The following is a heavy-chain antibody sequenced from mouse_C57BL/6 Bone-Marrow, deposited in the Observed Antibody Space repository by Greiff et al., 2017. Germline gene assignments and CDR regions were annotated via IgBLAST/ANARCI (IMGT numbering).Heavy chain of an antibody. V-gene: IGHV14-4*01. Sequence: EVQLQQSGAELVRPGASVKLSCTASGFNIKDDYMHWVKQRPEQGLEWIGWIDPENGDTESASKFQGKATITADTSSNPAYLQLSSLTSEDTAVYYCTFFSYYGSSYWYFDVGGTGTTVTVSS. CDR1: GFNIKDDY. J-gene: IGHJ1*03. CDR2: IDPENGDT. CDR3: TFFSYYGSSYWYFDV. D-gene: IGHD1-1*01.